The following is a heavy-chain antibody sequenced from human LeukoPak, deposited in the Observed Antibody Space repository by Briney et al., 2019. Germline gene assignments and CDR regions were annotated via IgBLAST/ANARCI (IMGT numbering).Heavy chain of an antibody. D-gene: IGHD5-18*01. V-gene: IGHV4-34*01. J-gene: IGHJ4*02. CDR2: INHSGST. Sequence: SETLSLTCAVYGVSFSGYYWSWIRQPPGKGLEWIGEINHSGSTNYNPSLKSRVTISVDTSKNQFSLKLSSVTAADTAVYYCARGGYSRSVDYWGQGTLVTVSS. CDR1: GVSFSGYY. CDR3: ARGGYSRSVDY.